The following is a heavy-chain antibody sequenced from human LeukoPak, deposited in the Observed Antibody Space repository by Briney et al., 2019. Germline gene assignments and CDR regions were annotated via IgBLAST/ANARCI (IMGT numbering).Heavy chain of an antibody. CDR2: ISYDGSNK. Sequence: SCKVSGYTLTELSMHWVRQAPGKGLEWVAVISYDGSNKYYADSVKGRFTISRDNSKNTLYLQMNSLRAEDTAVYYCARISDFDYWGQGTLVTVSS. J-gene: IGHJ4*02. D-gene: IGHD1-26*01. V-gene: IGHV3-30-3*01. CDR3: ARISDFDY. CDR1: GYTLTELS.